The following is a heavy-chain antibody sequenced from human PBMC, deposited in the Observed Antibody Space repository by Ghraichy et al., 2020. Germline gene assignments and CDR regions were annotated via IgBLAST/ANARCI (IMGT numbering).Heavy chain of an antibody. CDR1: GYTITSHA. CDR3: TRGGYLMAYSSSWYVY. CDR2: IDTNTGNP. Sequence: ASVVSCKASGYTITSHAINWVRQAPGQGLEWMGWIDTNTGNPTYAQGFTGRFVFSLDTSVNTAYLQISSLKAEDTAIYYCTRGGYLMAYSSSWYVYWGQGTIITVSS. D-gene: IGHD6-13*01. J-gene: IGHJ4*02. V-gene: IGHV7-4-1*02.